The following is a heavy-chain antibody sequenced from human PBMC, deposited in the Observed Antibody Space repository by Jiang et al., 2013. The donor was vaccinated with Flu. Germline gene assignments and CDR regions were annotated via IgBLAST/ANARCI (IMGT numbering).Heavy chain of an antibody. V-gene: IGHV3-23*01. D-gene: IGHD6-13*01. CDR3: AKVREQQLVRSSIDY. CDR1: GFSFSSYV. J-gene: IGHJ4*02. CDR2: ISGSGGIT. Sequence: SGGGLVQPGGSLRLSCVASGFSFSSYVMSWVRQAPGKGLEWVSAISGSGGITYYADSVKGRFTISRDNSKNTVYMQMNSLRAEDTAVYYCAKVREQQLVRSSIDYWGQGTLVTVSS.